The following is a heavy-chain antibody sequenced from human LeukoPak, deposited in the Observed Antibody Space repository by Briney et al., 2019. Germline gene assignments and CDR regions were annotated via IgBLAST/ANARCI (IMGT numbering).Heavy chain of an antibody. Sequence: SETLSLTCTVSGDSMTSYYWGWIRQPQGKGLEWIGHIYYSGRTNYNPSLKTRATISVGTSKNQFSLRLISVTAADTAVYYCATVIISSSATYFDYWGQGTLVTVSS. CDR3: ATVIISSSATYFDY. CDR2: IYYSGRT. V-gene: IGHV4-59*01. D-gene: IGHD6-6*01. CDR1: GDSMTSYY. J-gene: IGHJ4*02.